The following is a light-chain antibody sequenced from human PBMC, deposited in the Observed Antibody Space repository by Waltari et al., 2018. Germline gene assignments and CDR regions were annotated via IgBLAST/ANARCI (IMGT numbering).Light chain of an antibody. CDR1: QSVLYNSNNKNY. J-gene: IGKJ3*01. V-gene: IGKV4-1*01. CDR2: WAS. CDR3: QQYYTTPFT. Sequence: DIVMTQSPDFLAVSMGERATTNNKSVQSVLYNSNNKNYLAGYQQKPGQPPKLLIDWASTRESGVPDRFSGRGSGTDFTLTVSSLQAEDVAVYYCQQYYTTPFTFVPGTKVDI.